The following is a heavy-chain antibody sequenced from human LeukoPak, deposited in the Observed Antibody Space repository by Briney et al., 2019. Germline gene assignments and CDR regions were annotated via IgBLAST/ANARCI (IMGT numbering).Heavy chain of an antibody. J-gene: IGHJ4*02. Sequence: SETLSLTCTVSGGSISSGSYYWSWIRQPAGKGLEWIGRIYTSGSTNYNPSLKGRVTISVDTSKNQFSLKLSSVTAADTAVYYCARKSSGYPFDYWGQGTLVTVSS. CDR1: GGSISSGSYY. V-gene: IGHV4-61*02. CDR2: IYTSGST. D-gene: IGHD3-22*01. CDR3: ARKSSGYPFDY.